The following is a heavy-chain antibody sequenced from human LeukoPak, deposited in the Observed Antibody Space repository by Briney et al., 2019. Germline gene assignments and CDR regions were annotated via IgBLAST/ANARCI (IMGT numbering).Heavy chain of an antibody. J-gene: IGHJ4*02. Sequence: PSETLSLTCTVSGYSISSGYFWGWIRPPPGKGLEWIGSIYHSGTTYYNPSLKSRVTMSVDTSKNQFSLKLSSVTAADTAVYYCARSSGSLFDYWGQGTLVTVSS. D-gene: IGHD1-26*01. CDR2: IYHSGTT. CDR1: GYSISSGYF. V-gene: IGHV4-38-2*02. CDR3: ARSSGSLFDY.